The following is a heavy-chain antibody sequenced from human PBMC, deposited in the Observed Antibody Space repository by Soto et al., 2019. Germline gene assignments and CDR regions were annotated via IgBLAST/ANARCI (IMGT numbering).Heavy chain of an antibody. D-gene: IGHD6-19*01. CDR3: ARRGAVAGNYYYYGMDV. CDR1: GYSFTSYW. Sequence: PGESLKISCKGSGYSFTSYWIGWVRQMTGKGLEWMGIIYPGDSDTRYSPSFQGQVTISADKSISTAYLQWSSLEASDTAMYYCARRGAVAGNYYYYGMDVWGQGTTVTVSS. V-gene: IGHV5-51*01. J-gene: IGHJ6*02. CDR2: IYPGDSDT.